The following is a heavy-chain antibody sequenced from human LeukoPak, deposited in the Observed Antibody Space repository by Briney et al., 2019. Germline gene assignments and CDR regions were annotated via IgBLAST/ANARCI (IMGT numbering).Heavy chain of an antibody. D-gene: IGHD1-14*01. J-gene: IGHJ6*03. CDR3: ASDSGLNHYMDV. CDR2: MYHSGST. V-gene: IGHV4-30-2*01. Sequence: SETLSLTCTVSGVSISSGGYYWSWVRQPPGKGLEWIGYMYHSGSTYHNPSLKSRVTISLDRFKNQFSLNLSSVTAADTAMYFCASDSGLNHYMDVWGKGTTVTVSS. CDR1: GVSISSGGYY.